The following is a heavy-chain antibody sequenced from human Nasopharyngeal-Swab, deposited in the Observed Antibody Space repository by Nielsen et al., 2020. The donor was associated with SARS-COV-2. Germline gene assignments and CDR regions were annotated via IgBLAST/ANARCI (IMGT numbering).Heavy chain of an antibody. CDR3: AKDRLPDGAWDIDY. Sequence: GESLKISCTASGFTFSGYAMNWVRQAPGEGLQWVAGILGGGSDKFYAESVMGRFTISRDNSKNTLYLQMNGLRAEDTATYYCAKDRLPDGAWDIDYWGQGTLVTVSP. J-gene: IGHJ4*02. D-gene: IGHD2-21*02. CDR2: ILGGGSDK. CDR1: GFTFSGYA. V-gene: IGHV3-23*01.